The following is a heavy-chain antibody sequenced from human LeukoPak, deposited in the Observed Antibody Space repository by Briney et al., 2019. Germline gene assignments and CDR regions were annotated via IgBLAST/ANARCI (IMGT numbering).Heavy chain of an antibody. CDR2: ISGSGSHT. CDR3: AKVEGGVYDFWSGYGDV. Sequence: GGSLRLSCSASGFTFTTYAMTWVRQAPGKGLEWLSVISGSGSHTYYADSVKGRFTISRDNSKNTLYLQMNSLRADDTAVYYCAKVEGGVYDFWSGYGDVWGKGTTVTVSS. J-gene: IGHJ6*04. V-gene: IGHV3-23*01. D-gene: IGHD3-3*01. CDR1: GFTFTTYA.